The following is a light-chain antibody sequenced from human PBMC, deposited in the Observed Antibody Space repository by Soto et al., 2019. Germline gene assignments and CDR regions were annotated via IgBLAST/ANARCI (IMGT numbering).Light chain of an antibody. J-gene: IGLJ3*02. CDR1: SSDVGGYNF. V-gene: IGLV2-8*01. CDR3: SSYAGSNNWV. CDR2: DVN. Sequence: QSVLTQPPSASGSPGQSLTISCTGTSSDVGGYNFVSWYQQHPGKAPKLMISDVNRRPSGVPDRFSGSKSGIPASLTVSGLQAEDEADSYCSSYAGSNNWVFGGGTKLTVL.